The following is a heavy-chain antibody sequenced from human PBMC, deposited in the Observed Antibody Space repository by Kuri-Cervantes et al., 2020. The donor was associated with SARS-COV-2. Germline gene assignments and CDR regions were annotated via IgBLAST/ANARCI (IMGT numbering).Heavy chain of an antibody. J-gene: IGHJ4*02. CDR3: AREVRIQLWFVDY. CDR2: IYYSGST. V-gene: IGHV4-31*03. CDR1: GGSISSGGYY. D-gene: IGHD5-18*01. Sequence: LRLSCTVSGGSISSGGYYWSWIRQHPGKGLEWIGYIYYSGSTYYNPSLKRRVTISVNTSKNQFSLKLSFVTAADTAVYYCAREVRIQLWFVDYWGQGTLVTVSS.